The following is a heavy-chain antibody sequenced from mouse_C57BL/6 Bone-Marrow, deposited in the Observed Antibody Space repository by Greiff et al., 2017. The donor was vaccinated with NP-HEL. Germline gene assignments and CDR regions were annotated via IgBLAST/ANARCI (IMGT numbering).Heavy chain of an antibody. V-gene: IGHV5-6*02. CDR1: GFTFSSYG. CDR2: ISSGGSYT. Sequence: DVKLVESGGDLVKPGGSLKLSCAASGFTFSSYGMSWVRQTPDKRLEWVATISSGGSYTYYPDSVKGRFTISRDNAKNTLYLQMSSLKSEDTAMYYCARGRLYAMDYWGQGTSVTVSS. D-gene: IGHD2-13*01. CDR3: ARGRLYAMDY. J-gene: IGHJ4*01.